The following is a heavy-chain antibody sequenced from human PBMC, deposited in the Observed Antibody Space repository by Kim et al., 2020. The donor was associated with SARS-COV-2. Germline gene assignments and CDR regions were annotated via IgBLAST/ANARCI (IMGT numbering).Heavy chain of an antibody. Sequence: ASVKVSCKASGYTFTSYGISWVRQAPGQGLEWMGWISAYNGNTNYAQKLQGRVTMTTDTSTSTAYMELRSLRSEDTAVYYCARGSILWFGETLLDAFDIWGQGTMVTVSS. D-gene: IGHD3-10*01. V-gene: IGHV1-18*04. CDR3: ARGSILWFGETLLDAFDI. CDR1: GYTFTSYG. CDR2: ISAYNGNT. J-gene: IGHJ3*02.